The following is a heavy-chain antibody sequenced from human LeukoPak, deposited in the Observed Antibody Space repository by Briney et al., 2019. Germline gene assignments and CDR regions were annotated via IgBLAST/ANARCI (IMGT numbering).Heavy chain of an antibody. J-gene: IGHJ4*02. CDR2: IYYSGST. Sequence: SETLSLTCTVSGFSISSYYWSWIRQPPGKGLEWIGYIYYSGSTNYNPSLKSRVTISVDTSKNQFSLKLSSVTAADTAVYYCATLGGTEDYWGQGTLVTVSS. CDR1: GFSISSYY. D-gene: IGHD1-1*01. CDR3: ATLGGTEDY. V-gene: IGHV4-59*01.